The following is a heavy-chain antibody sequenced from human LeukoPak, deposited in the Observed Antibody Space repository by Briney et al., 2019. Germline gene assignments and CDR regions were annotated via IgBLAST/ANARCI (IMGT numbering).Heavy chain of an antibody. J-gene: IGHJ4*02. CDR1: GYTFTSYG. Sequence: ASVKVSCKASGYTFTSYGISWVRQAPGQGLEWMGWISAYNGNTNYAQKLQGRATMTTDTSTSTAYMELRSLRSDDTAVYYCARARGGGYYDILTGYYNLPHFDYWGQGTLVTVSS. CDR2: ISAYNGNT. V-gene: IGHV1-18*01. CDR3: ARARGGGYYDILTGYYNLPHFDY. D-gene: IGHD3-9*01.